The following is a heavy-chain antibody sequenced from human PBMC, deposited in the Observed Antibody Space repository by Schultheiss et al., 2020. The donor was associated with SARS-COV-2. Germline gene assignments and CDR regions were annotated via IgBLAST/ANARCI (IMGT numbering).Heavy chain of an antibody. D-gene: IGHD2-2*02. J-gene: IGHJ6*02. V-gene: IGHV3-21*01. CDR2: ISSSSSYI. CDR1: GFTFSSYS. Sequence: GGSLRLSCAASGFTFSSYSVNWVRQAPGKGLEWVSSISSSSSYIYYADSVKGRFTIPRDNAKNSLYLQMNSLRAEDTAVYYCAREDCSSTSCYTPSIPYYYYGMDVWGQGTTVTVSS. CDR3: AREDCSSTSCYTPSIPYYYYGMDV.